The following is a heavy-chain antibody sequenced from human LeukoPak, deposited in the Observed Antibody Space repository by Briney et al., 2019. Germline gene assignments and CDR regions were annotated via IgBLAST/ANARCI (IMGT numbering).Heavy chain of an antibody. J-gene: IGHJ6*04. D-gene: IGHD3-22*01. CDR2: IYPGGVT. CDR3: AREIGYYFDSDDSRLRGRLDV. CDR1: GFTLNTNY. V-gene: IGHV3-53*01. Sequence: GGSLRLSCAASGFTLNTNYMNWVRQAPGRGLEWLSVIYPGGVTKYAESVKGRFTVSRDIAKNTVYLEMNDLRAEDTALYYCAREIGYYFDSDDSRLRGRLDVWGKGTLVTVSS.